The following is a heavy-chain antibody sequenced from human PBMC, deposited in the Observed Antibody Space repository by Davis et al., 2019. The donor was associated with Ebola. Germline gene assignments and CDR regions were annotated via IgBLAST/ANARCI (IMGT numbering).Heavy chain of an antibody. V-gene: IGHV4-39*07. CDR2: IYYSGST. CDR3: ARAATVTTNLNWFDP. J-gene: IGHJ5*02. D-gene: IGHD4-17*01. CDR1: GGSISSSSYY. Sequence: MPSETLSLTCTVSGGSISSSSYYWGWIRQPPGKGLEWIGSIYYSGSTNYNPSLKSRVTISVDKSKNQFSLKLSSVTAADTAVYYCARAATVTTNLNWFDPWGQGTLVTVSS.